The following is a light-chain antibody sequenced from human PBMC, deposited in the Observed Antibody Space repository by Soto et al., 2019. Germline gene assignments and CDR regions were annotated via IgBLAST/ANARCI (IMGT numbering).Light chain of an antibody. V-gene: IGKV3-11*01. CDR2: AAS. CDR3: QQHNNAPGCT. CDR1: QGVSNY. J-gene: IGKJ3*01. Sequence: EIQLTQSPASLSVSAGDRITITCRASQGVSNYLAWYQQKPGQAPRLLIYAASNLATGIPARFSGSGSGTDFTLTISSLEPEDFAVYYCQQHNNAPGCTFGHGTKVEIK.